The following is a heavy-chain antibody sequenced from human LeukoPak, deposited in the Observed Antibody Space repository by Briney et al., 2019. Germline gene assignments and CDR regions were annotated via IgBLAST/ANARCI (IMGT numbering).Heavy chain of an antibody. Sequence: PGGSLRLSCAASGFTFSSYSMNWVRQAPGKGLEWVSSISSSSSYIYYADSVKGRFTISRDNAKNSLYLQMNSLRAEDTAVYYCARDLLRSYYYDSSGQYYFDYWGQGTLVTVSS. CDR2: ISSSSSYI. V-gene: IGHV3-21*01. CDR1: GFTFSSYS. CDR3: ARDLLRSYYYDSSGQYYFDY. D-gene: IGHD3-22*01. J-gene: IGHJ4*02.